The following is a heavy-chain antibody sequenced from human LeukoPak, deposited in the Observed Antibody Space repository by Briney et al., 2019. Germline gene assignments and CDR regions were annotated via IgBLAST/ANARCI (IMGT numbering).Heavy chain of an antibody. CDR1: GGSISSSSYY. D-gene: IGHD3-9*01. J-gene: IGHJ3*02. CDR2: IYSSGST. V-gene: IGHV4-39*07. CDR3: ARTYYDILTGFHPGAFDI. Sequence: PSETLPLTCTVSGGSISSSSYYWGWIRQPPGKGLEWIGSIYSSGSTYYNPSLKSRVTISADTSKNQFSLKLSSVTAADTAVYYCARTYYDILTGFHPGAFDIWGQGTMVTVSS.